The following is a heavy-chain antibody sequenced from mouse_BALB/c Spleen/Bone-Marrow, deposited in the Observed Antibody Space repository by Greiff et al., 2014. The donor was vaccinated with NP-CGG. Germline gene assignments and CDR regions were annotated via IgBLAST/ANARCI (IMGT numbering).Heavy chain of an antibody. CDR3: TRSIYGNYVMDF. Sequence: QVQLQQSGAELVRPGASVALSCKASGYTFTDYEMHWVKQTPVHGLEWIGAIDPETGGTAYNQKFKGKATLTADKSSSTAYMELRSLTSEDSAVYYCTRSIYGNYVMDFWGQGTSVTVSS. V-gene: IGHV1-15*01. CDR2: IDPETGGT. J-gene: IGHJ4*01. CDR1: GYTFTDYE. D-gene: IGHD2-1*01.